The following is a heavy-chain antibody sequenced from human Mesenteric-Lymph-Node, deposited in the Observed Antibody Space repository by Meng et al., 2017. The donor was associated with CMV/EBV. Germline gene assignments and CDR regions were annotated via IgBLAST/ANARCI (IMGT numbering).Heavy chain of an antibody. CDR1: GGSLSGYY. CDR3: VPGVGSGSSNWFDP. V-gene: IGHV4-34*01. Sequence: QVQLQQGGAGLLKPSETLSLTCAVYGGSLSGYYWNWIRQPPGKGLEWIGEIHHSGSTNYNPSLKSRVTISVDTSKNQFSLKVTSVTAADTAVYYCVPGVGSGSSNWFDPWGQGTLVTVSS. J-gene: IGHJ5*02. CDR2: IHHSGST. D-gene: IGHD3-10*01.